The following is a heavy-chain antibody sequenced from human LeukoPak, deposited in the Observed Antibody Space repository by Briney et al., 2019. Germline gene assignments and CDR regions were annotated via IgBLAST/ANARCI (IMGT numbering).Heavy chain of an antibody. V-gene: IGHV1-69*01. CDR1: GGTFSSYA. CDR3: ARDSHEYSSSFDY. J-gene: IGHJ4*02. CDR2: IIPIFGTA. Sequence: SVTVSCKASGGTFSSYAISWVRQAPGQGLEWMGGIIPIFGTANYAQKFQGRVTITADESTSTAYMELSSLRSEDTAVYYCARDSHEYSSSFDYWGQGTLVTVSS. D-gene: IGHD6-6*01.